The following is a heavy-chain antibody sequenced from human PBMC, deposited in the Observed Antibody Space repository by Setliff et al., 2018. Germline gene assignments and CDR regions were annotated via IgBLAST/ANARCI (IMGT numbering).Heavy chain of an antibody. V-gene: IGHV3-48*03. CDR1: GFTFSSYE. D-gene: IGHD3-10*01. CDR2: ISSSGSTI. Sequence: PGGSLRLSCAASGFTFSSYEMNWVRQAPGKGLEWVSYISSSGSTIYYADSVKGRFTISRDNAKNSLYLQMNSLRAEDTAVYYCAREELWFGELASYYYYGMDVWGQGTTVTVSS. CDR3: AREELWFGELASYYYYGMDV. J-gene: IGHJ6*02.